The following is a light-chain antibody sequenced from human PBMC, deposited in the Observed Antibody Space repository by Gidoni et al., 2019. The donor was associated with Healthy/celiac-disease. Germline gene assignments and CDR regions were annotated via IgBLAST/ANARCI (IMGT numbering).Light chain of an antibody. Sequence: IQMTQSPSSLSASVGDRVTITCRASQSISSYVNWYQQKPGKAPKLLIYAASSLQSGVPSRFSGSGPGTDFTLTISSLHPEDFATYYCQQSYSTPRSFGQGTKVEIK. CDR3: QQSYSTPRS. J-gene: IGKJ1*01. CDR1: QSISSY. CDR2: AAS. V-gene: IGKV1-39*01.